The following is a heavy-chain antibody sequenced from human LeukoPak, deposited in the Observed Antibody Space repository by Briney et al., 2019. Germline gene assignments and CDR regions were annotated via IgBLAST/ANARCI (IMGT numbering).Heavy chain of an antibody. Sequence: PSETLSLTCAVYGGSFSGYYWSWIRQPPGKGLEWIGEINHSGSTNYNPSLKSRVTISVDTSKNQFSLKLGSVTAADTAVYYCASATTYYHDSSGYYRKWGQGTPVTVSS. D-gene: IGHD3-22*01. V-gene: IGHV4-34*01. CDR1: GGSFSGYY. CDR2: INHSGST. J-gene: IGHJ4*02. CDR3: ASATTYYHDSSGYYRK.